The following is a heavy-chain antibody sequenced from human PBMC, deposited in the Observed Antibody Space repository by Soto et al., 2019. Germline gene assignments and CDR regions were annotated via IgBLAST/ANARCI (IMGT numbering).Heavy chain of an antibody. D-gene: IGHD3-3*01. CDR3: ARTRNGGVADSFDS. V-gene: IGHV3-30*04. J-gene: IGHJ5*01. Sequence: GGSLRLSCAACGFSFSRHAIHWVRLTPGRGLEWVLAISRDGSYIYYTDSVKGRFTVSRDNSKNTVFVQMNRLIPDDTALYFCARTRNGGVADSFDSWGQGTRVTVSS. CDR1: GFSFSRHA. CDR2: ISRDGSYI.